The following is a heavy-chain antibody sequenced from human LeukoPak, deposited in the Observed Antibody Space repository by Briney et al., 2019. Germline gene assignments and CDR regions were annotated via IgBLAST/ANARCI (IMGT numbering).Heavy chain of an antibody. CDR3: AGSGYDWFDP. CDR2: IYTSGSP. J-gene: IGHJ5*02. Sequence: PSETLSLTCTVSGGSISSYYWSWIRQPPGKGLEWIGYIYTSGSPNYNPSLESRVTISVDTSKNQFSLRLSSVTAADTAVYYCAGSGYDWFDPWGQGTLVTVSS. V-gene: IGHV4-4*09. CDR1: GGSISSYY. D-gene: IGHD5-12*01.